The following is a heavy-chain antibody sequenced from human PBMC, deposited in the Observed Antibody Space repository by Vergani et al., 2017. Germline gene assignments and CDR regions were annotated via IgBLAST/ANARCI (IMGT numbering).Heavy chain of an antibody. V-gene: IGHV3-43*01. J-gene: IGHJ4*02. CDR3: AKDRRLSYYDSSGYYPYYFDY. CDR1: GFTFDDYT. CDR2: ISWDCGST. Sequence: EVQLVESGGVVVQPGGSLRLSCAASGFTFDDYTMHWVRQAPGKGLEWVSLISWDCGSTYYADSVKGRFTISRDNSKNSLYLQMNSLRTEDTALYYCAKDRRLSYYDSSGYYPYYFDYWGQGTLVTVSS. D-gene: IGHD3-22*01.